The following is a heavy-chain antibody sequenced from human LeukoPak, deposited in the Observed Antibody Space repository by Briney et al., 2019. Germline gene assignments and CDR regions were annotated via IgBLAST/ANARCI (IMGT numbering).Heavy chain of an antibody. Sequence: PSETLSLTCSVSGSSISSGGYYWGWTRQPPGKGLEWIGSIYYSGSTYYNPSLKSRVTISVDTSKNQFSLKLSSVTAADTAVYYCASPGGGPTDYWGQGTLVTVSS. J-gene: IGHJ4*02. CDR1: GSSISSGGYY. V-gene: IGHV4-39*01. D-gene: IGHD3-16*01. CDR3: ASPGGGPTDY. CDR2: IYYSGST.